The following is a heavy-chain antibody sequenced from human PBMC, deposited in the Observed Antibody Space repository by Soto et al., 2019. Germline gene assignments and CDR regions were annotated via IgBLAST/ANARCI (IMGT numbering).Heavy chain of an antibody. D-gene: IGHD5-12*01. V-gene: IGHV3-30*18. CDR3: AKDVAAITHFFEL. J-gene: IGHJ4*02. Sequence: GGSLRLSCVASGFSFSDYGMHWVRQAPGKGLEWVALTLSDGSGKSYSDSVKGRFTTSRDNSKNTLFLQMNSLRPEDTAVYFCAKDVAAITHFFELWGRGVLGTVSS. CDR2: TLSDGSGK. CDR1: GFSFSDYG.